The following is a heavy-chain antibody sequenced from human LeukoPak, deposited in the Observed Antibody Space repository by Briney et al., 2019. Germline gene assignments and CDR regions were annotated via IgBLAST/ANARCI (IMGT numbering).Heavy chain of an antibody. Sequence: SETLSLTCTVSGGSISSYYWSWIRQPPGKGLEWIGYIYYSGSTNYNPSLKSRVTISVDTSKNQFSLKLSSVTAADTAVYYCARLADPEPYYFDYWGQGTLVTVSS. CDR2: IYYSGST. J-gene: IGHJ4*02. CDR1: GGSISSYY. V-gene: IGHV4-59*08. CDR3: ARLADPEPYYFDY.